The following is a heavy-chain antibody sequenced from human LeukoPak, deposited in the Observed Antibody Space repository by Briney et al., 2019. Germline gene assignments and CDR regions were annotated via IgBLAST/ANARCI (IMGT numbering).Heavy chain of an antibody. CDR1: GYIFTSYW. D-gene: IGHD2/OR15-2a*01. V-gene: IGHV5-51*01. CDR3: ARPANRGDAFDI. CDR2: IYPGDSDT. J-gene: IGHJ3*02. Sequence: GASLKISCKGSGYIFTSYWIGWVRQLPGKGLEWMGIIYPGDSDTRYSPSFQGQVTISADKSITTAYLQWSSLRASDTAMYYCARPANRGDAFDIWGQGTMVTVSS.